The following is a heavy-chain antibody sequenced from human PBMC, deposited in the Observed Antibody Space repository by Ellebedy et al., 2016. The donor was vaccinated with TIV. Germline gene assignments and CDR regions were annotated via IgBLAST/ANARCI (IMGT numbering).Heavy chain of an antibody. J-gene: IGHJ5*02. CDR3: ARRVAEVRSNWFDP. D-gene: IGHD4-17*01. Sequence: AASVKVSCKASGGTFSSYAISWLRQAPGQGLEWMGGIIPIFGTANYAQKFQGRVTLTADESTSTAYMELSSLSSEDTAVYYCARRVAEVRSNWFDPWGQGTLVTVSS. V-gene: IGHV1-69*13. CDR2: IIPIFGTA. CDR1: GGTFSSYA.